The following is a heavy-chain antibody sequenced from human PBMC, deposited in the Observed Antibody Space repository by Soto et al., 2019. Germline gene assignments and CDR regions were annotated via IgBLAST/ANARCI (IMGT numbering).Heavy chain of an antibody. Sequence: GESLKISCAASGFTVSSNYMSWVRQAPGKGLEWVSVIYSGGSTYYADSVKGRFTISRDNSKNKLYLQMNSRRAVDTAVYDSARAPMGEPLVYFDYWGQGTLVTVSS. CDR3: ARAPMGEPLVYFDY. D-gene: IGHD3-16*01. J-gene: IGHJ4*02. CDR2: IYSGGST. CDR1: GFTVSSNY. V-gene: IGHV3-53*01.